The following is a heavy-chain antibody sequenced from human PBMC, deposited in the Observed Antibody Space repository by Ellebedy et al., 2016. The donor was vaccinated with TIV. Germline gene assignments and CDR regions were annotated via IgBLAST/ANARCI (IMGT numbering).Heavy chain of an antibody. CDR3: RPGHYSGT. Sequence: GESLKISXAASGFTFSNFFMSWVRQTPGKGLEWLSTISGGGESTYFADSVRGRFSISRDNSGNTLYLQMNSLTAEDTAVYYCRPGHYSGTWGQGTLVTVSS. CDR1: GFTFSNFF. V-gene: IGHV3-23*01. J-gene: IGHJ4*02. CDR2: ISGGGEST. D-gene: IGHD1-14*01.